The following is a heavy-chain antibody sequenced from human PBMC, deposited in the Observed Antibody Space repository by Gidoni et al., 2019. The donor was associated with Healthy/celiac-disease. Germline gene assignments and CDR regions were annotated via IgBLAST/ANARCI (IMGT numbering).Heavy chain of an antibody. CDR3: ARGKPSTDSGSYEGAFDY. CDR2: IYYSGST. J-gene: IGHJ4*02. D-gene: IGHD1-26*01. V-gene: IGHV4-59*01. CDR1: VCSISRYY. Sequence: QVQLQESGPGLVKPSETLSLTCTVSVCSISRYYWSWIRQPPGKGLEWIGYIYYSGSTNYNPSRKSRVTISVDTSKNQFSLKLSSVTAADTAVYYCARGKPSTDSGSYEGAFDYWGQGTLVTVSS.